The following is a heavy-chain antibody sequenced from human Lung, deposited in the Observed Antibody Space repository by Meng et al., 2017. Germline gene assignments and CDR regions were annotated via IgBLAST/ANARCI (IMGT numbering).Heavy chain of an antibody. D-gene: IGHD2-2*01. CDR3: ARGRHCSSTTCYLSDS. CDR2: TSTYNSNR. J-gene: IGHJ4*02. V-gene: IGHV1-18*01. Sequence: QVHLVQSGPEVRKPGASVKVSCQASGYSFPNYGINWVRQAPGKGLEWMGWTSTYNSNRNYAQSLQGRVTMTTDTSTTTAYMELRSLTFDDTAVYYCARGRHCSSTTCYLSDSWGQGTLVTVSS. CDR1: GYSFPNYG.